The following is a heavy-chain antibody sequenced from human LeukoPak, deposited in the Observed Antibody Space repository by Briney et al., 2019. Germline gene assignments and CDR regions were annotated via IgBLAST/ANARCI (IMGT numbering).Heavy chain of an antibody. D-gene: IGHD3-22*01. Sequence: GGSLRLSCAASGFTFSSYEMNWVRQAPGKGLEWVSYISSSGSTIYYADSVKGRFIISRDNAKNSLYLQMNSLRAEDTAVYYCAVVVITTDEDYWGQGTLVTVSS. V-gene: IGHV3-48*03. CDR1: GFTFSSYE. CDR3: AVVVITTDEDY. CDR2: ISSSGSTI. J-gene: IGHJ4*02.